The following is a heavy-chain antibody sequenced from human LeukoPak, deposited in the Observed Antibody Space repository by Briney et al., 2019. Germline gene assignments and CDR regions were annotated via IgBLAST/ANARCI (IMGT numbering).Heavy chain of an antibody. D-gene: IGHD3-22*01. CDR2: ISSSSSYI. V-gene: IGHV3-21*01. CDR3: ARFWLGDYFDY. J-gene: IGHJ4*02. Sequence: PGGSLRLSCAASGFTLNSYAMSWVRQVPGKGLEWVSSISSSSSYIYYADSVKGRFTISRDNAKNSLYLQMNSLRAEDTAVYYCARFWLGDYFDYWGQGTLVTVSS. CDR1: GFTLNSYA.